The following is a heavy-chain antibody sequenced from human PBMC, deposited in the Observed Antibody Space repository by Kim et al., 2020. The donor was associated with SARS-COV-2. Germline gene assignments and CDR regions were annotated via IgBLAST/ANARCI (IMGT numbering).Heavy chain of an antibody. CDR2: ISGIGGST. Sequence: GGSLRLSCAASGFTFSSYAMSWVRQAPGKGLEWVSAISGIGGSTYYSDSVKGRFTLSRDNSKNTLYLQMNSLRAEDTAVYYCAKGGLLPYSSGWPNYYYYGMDVCGQGTTVTVSS. CDR1: GFTFSSYA. D-gene: IGHD6-19*01. CDR3: AKGGLLPYSSGWPNYYYYGMDV. J-gene: IGHJ6*02. V-gene: IGHV3-23*01.